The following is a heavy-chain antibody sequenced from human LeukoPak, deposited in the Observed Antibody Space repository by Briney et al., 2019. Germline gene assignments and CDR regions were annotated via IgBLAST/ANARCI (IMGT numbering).Heavy chain of an antibody. V-gene: IGHV1-8*01. Sequence: AGVTVSCQASGYTFTSFDFNLLRQAPGQGLEWMGGVNLNRGNTGYAHKFQDKVTMTRSTSISTAYMELSSLRSEDKAVYYCARGGYNMDVWGQGTTVTVSS. J-gene: IGHJ6*02. D-gene: IGHD5-24*01. CDR2: VNLNRGNT. CDR3: ARGGYNMDV. CDR1: GYTFTSFD.